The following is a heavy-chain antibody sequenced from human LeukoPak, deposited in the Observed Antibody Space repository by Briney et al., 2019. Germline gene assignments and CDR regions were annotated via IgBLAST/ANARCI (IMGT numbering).Heavy chain of an antibody. V-gene: IGHV3-9*01. J-gene: IGHJ4*02. CDR2: ISWNSGSI. D-gene: IGHD3-22*01. Sequence: GRSLRLSCAASGFTFDNYAMHWVRQAPGKGLEWVSGISWNSGSIGYADSVKGRFTISRDNAKNSLYLQMNSLRAEDTALYYCAKDMGPSGGYYDSSGYPFDYWGQGTLVTVSS. CDR3: AKDMGPSGGYYDSSGYPFDY. CDR1: GFTFDNYA.